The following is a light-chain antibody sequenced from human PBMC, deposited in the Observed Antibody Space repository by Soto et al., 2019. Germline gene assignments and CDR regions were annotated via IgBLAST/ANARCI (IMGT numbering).Light chain of an antibody. V-gene: IGKV1-39*01. Sequence: DRVTITCRASQNISKYLNWYQRKPGKAPKLLIYAASTLQSGVPSRFSGSESGTEFNLTISSLQPEDFGDYICQQSYKTPFTFGHGTKVEIK. CDR3: QQSYKTPFT. J-gene: IGKJ3*01. CDR1: QNISKY. CDR2: AAS.